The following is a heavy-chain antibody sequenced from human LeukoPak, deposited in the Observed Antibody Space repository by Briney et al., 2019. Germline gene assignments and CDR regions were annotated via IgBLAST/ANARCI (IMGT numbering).Heavy chain of an antibody. CDR2: IHYTGST. D-gene: IGHD3-10*01. Sequence: PSETLSLTCTVSGGSISSYYWSWIRQPPRKGLEWIGYIHYTGSTNHSPSLKSRVTISVDTSKNQFSLKLSSVTAADTAVYYCARVEEGYGSGRRENYYYYYMDVWGKGTTVTISS. J-gene: IGHJ6*03. CDR3: ARVEEGYGSGRRENYYYYYMDV. CDR1: GGSISSYY. V-gene: IGHV4-59*01.